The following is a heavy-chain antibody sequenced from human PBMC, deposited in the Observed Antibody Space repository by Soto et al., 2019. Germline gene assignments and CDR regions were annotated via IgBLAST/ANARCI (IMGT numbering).Heavy chain of an antibody. Sequence: AASVKVSCKASGYTFTSYDINWVRQATGQGLEWMGWMNPNSGNTGYAQKFQGRVTMTRNTSISTAYMELSSLRSEDTAVYYCAREPYYDFWSGYPRGMDVWGQGTTVTVSS. V-gene: IGHV1-8*01. D-gene: IGHD3-3*01. CDR2: MNPNSGNT. CDR3: AREPYYDFWSGYPRGMDV. J-gene: IGHJ6*02. CDR1: GYTFTSYD.